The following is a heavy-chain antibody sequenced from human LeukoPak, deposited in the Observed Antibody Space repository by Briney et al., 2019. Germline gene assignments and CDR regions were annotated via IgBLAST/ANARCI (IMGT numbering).Heavy chain of an antibody. CDR2: IYHSGST. V-gene: IGHV4-38-2*01. Sequence: SETLSLTCAVSGDSIISNYYWGWIRQPPGKGLEWIGSIYHSGSTYYNPSLKSRVTLSVDTSKNQFSLMLSSVTAADTAVYYCARRFNTVGFFDYWGQGSLVTVSS. J-gene: IGHJ4*02. D-gene: IGHD5-12*01. CDR1: GDSIISNYY. CDR3: ARRFNTVGFFDY.